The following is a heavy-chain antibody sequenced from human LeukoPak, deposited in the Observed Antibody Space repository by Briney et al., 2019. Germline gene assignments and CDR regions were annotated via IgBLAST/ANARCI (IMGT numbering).Heavy chain of an antibody. Sequence: ASVKVSCKASGYTFTSYDINWVRQATGQGLEWMGWMNPNSGNTGYAQKFQGRVTITRNTSISTAYMELSSLRSEDTAVYYCARGGWFGELYYYYMDVWGKGTTVTISS. D-gene: IGHD3-10*01. CDR2: MNPNSGNT. J-gene: IGHJ6*03. CDR1: GYTFTSYD. V-gene: IGHV1-8*03. CDR3: ARGGWFGELYYYYMDV.